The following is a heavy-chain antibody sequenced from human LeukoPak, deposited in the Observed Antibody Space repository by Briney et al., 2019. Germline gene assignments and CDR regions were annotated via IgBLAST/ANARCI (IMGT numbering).Heavy chain of an antibody. Sequence: PSETLSLTCTVAGGAIGIYFGSWIRQPPGKGLEWIGYISKSGSTNNNPALKSRVTISIDTSKNQFSLKVTSVTAADTAVYYCARGALNWFDPWGQGTLVTVSS. CDR3: ARGALNWFDP. CDR1: GGAIGIYF. J-gene: IGHJ5*02. V-gene: IGHV4-59*01. CDR2: ISKSGST.